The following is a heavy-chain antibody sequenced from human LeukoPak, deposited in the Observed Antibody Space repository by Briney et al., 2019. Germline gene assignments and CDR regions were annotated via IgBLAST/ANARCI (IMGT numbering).Heavy chain of an antibody. CDR2: INHSGST. D-gene: IGHD6-13*01. V-gene: IGHV4-34*01. Sequence: SETLSLTCAVYGESFSGYYWSWIRQPPGKGLEWIGEINHSGSTNYNPSLKSRVTISVDTSKNQFSLKLSSVTAADTAVYYCARGSYSSSWPERSVYGENRNYGMDVWGQGTTVTVSS. J-gene: IGHJ6*02. CDR1: GESFSGYY. CDR3: ARGSYSSSWPERSVYGENRNYGMDV.